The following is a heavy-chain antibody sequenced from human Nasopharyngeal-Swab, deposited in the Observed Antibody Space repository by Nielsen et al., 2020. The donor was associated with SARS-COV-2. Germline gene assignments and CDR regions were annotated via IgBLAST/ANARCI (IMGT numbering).Heavy chain of an antibody. CDR3: ARDVGATHPSDH. D-gene: IGHD1-26*01. Sequence: WVRQAPGQGLEWMGRIIPILGIANYAQKFQGRVTITADKSTSTAYMELSSLRSEDTAVYYCARDVGATHPSDHWGQGTLVTVSS. J-gene: IGHJ5*02. V-gene: IGHV1-69*04. CDR2: IIPILGIA.